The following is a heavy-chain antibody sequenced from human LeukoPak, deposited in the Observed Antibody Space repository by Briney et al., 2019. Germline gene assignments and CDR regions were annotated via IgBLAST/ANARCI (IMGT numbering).Heavy chain of an antibody. D-gene: IGHD3-16*01. CDR1: GFSFRSYE. J-gene: IGHJ4*02. Sequence: QTWGSLTLTCAASGFSFRSYELNWIRQAPGKGLQWVSYISSGGSTIYYADSVKGRFTISRDNAKNRLYLQMNSLRAEDTAVYYCARETPTWGAMNYFNYWGQGTLVTVSS. V-gene: IGHV3-48*03. CDR2: ISSGGSTI. CDR3: ARETPTWGAMNYFNY.